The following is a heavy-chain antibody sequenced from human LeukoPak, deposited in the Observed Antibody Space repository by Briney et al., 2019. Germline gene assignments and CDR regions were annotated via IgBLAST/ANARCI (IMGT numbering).Heavy chain of an antibody. Sequence: PSETLSLTCTVSGGPISSYYWSWIRQPPGKGLEWIGYIYYTGSTNYNPSLKSRVTISVDTSKNQFSLKLSSVTAADTAVYYCARGSYGSGSYYFDYWGQGTLVTVSS. D-gene: IGHD3-10*01. J-gene: IGHJ4*02. CDR2: IYYTGST. CDR1: GGPISSYY. V-gene: IGHV4-59*01. CDR3: ARGSYGSGSYYFDY.